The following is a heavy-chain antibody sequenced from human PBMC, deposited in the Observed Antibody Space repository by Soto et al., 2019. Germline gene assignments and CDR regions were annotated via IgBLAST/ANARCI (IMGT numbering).Heavy chain of an antibody. V-gene: IGHV1-2*04. D-gene: IGHD6-19*01. CDR2: INPNSGGT. CDR3: ARAHAIQDIAVAGTVGPTHYGMDV. J-gene: IGHJ6*02. Sequence: QVQLVQSGAEVKKPGASVKVSCKASGYTFTGYYMHWVRQAPGQGLEWMGWINPNSGGTNYAQKFQGWVTMTRDTSISTAYMELSRLRSDDTAVYYCARAHAIQDIAVAGTVGPTHYGMDVWGQGTTVTVSS. CDR1: GYTFTGYY.